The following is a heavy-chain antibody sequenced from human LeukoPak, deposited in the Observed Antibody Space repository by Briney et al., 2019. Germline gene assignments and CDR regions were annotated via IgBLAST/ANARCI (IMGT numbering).Heavy chain of an antibody. CDR3: ARRDCDSIKCRGSNWFDP. J-gene: IGHJ5*02. CDR1: GFTFSNYN. V-gene: IGHV3-21*01. CDR2: IGGSSGYK. Sequence: PGGSLRLSCAASGFTFSNYNFKWVRQAPGQGLEWVSSIGGSSGYKYYADSVKGRFTISRDNAQNSLYLQMNSLRAEDTAVYYCARRDCDSIKCRGSNWFDPWGQGTLVSVSS. D-gene: IGHD3-22*01.